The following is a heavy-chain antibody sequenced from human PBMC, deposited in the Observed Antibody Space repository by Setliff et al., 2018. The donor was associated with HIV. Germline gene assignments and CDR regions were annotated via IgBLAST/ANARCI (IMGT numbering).Heavy chain of an antibody. Sequence: ASVKVSCKASGYSFTDYCIHWVRQAPGQGLEWMGWINPKSDGTNYAQKFQGWITMTRDTSISTACMELSRLRSDDTAVYYCARGMDYYDTSGYYQYYFDYWGQGTLVTVSS. D-gene: IGHD3-22*01. V-gene: IGHV1-2*04. J-gene: IGHJ4*02. CDR2: INPKSDGT. CDR3: ARGMDYYDTSGYYQYYFDY. CDR1: GYSFTDYC.